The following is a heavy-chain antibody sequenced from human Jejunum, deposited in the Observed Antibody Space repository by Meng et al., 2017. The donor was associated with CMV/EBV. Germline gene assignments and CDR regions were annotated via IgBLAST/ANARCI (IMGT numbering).Heavy chain of an antibody. CDR1: SDG. D-gene: IGHD1-14*01. Sequence: SDGMHWVRKAPGKGLECVAFLRYDGSFKYHADSVKGRFTISRDNSENTLYLQMNSMRADDTAVYYCARGPEVVLGVFYYYGLNVWGQGTTVTVSS. J-gene: IGHJ6*02. V-gene: IGHV3-30*02. CDR2: LRYDGSFK. CDR3: ARGPEVVLGVFYYYGLNV.